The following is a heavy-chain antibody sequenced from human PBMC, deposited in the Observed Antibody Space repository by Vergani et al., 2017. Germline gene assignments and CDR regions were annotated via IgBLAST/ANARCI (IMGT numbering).Heavy chain of an antibody. CDR1: GGSINSHNYY. D-gene: IGHD2-2*02. V-gene: IGHV4-61*02. Sequence: QVQLQESGPGLVKPSQTLSLTCTVSGGSINSHNYYWSWIRQPAGKGLEWIGRIHTSGSTNYNPSLKSRVTISVDTSKNQFSLKLSSVTAADTAVYYCARGDIVVVPAAIRGVVWFDPWGQGTLVTVSS. CDR3: ARGDIVVVPAAIRGVVWFDP. J-gene: IGHJ5*02. CDR2: IHTSGST.